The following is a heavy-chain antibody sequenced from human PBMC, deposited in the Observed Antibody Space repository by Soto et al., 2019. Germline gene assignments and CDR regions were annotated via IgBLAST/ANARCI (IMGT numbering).Heavy chain of an antibody. Sequence: ASVKVSCKASGYTFTSYDINWVRQATGQGLEWMGWMNPNSGNTGYAQKFQGRVTMTRNTSISTAYMELSSLRSEDTAVYYCARDFSEDIVGATSPWGQGTLVTVSS. CDR1: GYTFTSYD. D-gene: IGHD1-26*01. CDR3: ARDFSEDIVGATSP. V-gene: IGHV1-8*01. CDR2: MNPNSGNT. J-gene: IGHJ5*02.